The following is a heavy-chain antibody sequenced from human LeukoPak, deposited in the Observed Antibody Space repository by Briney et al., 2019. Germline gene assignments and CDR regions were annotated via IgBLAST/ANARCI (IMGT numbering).Heavy chain of an antibody. V-gene: IGHV4-31*03. Sequence: SETLSLTCTVPGGSISSGGYYWSWIRQHPGKGLEWIGYIYYSGSTYYNPSLKSRVTISVDTSKNQFSLKLSSVTAADTAVYYCARVLRYFDWSGGWFDPWGQGTLVTVSS. CDR1: GGSISSGGYY. CDR2: IYYSGST. J-gene: IGHJ5*02. D-gene: IGHD3-9*01. CDR3: ARVLRYFDWSGGWFDP.